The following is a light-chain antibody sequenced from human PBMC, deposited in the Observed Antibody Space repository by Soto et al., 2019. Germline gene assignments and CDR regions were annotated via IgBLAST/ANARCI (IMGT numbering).Light chain of an antibody. J-gene: IGLJ2*01. CDR1: SSDVGGYNY. CDR3: SSYAGSNKSV. CDR2: EVS. Sequence: QSALTQPPSASGSPGQSVTISCTGTSSDVGGYNYVSWYQQHPGKAPKLVIYEVSKRPSGVPNRFSGSKSGNTASLTVSGLQADDEADYYCSSYAGSNKSVFGGGTKVTVL. V-gene: IGLV2-8*01.